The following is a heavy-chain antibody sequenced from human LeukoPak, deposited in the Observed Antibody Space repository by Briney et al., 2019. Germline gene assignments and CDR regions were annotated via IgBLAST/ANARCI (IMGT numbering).Heavy chain of an antibody. D-gene: IGHD2-2*01. CDR1: GYTFTSYG. V-gene: IGHV1-18*01. Sequence: ASVKVSCKASGYTFTSYGISWVRQAPGQGLEWMGWISAYNGNTNYAQKLQGRVTMTTDTSTSTAYMELRSLRSDDTAVYYCARGGYCNSTTYYFNDWFDPWGQGTLVTVSS. CDR3: ARGGYCNSTTYYFNDWFDP. CDR2: ISAYNGNT. J-gene: IGHJ5*02.